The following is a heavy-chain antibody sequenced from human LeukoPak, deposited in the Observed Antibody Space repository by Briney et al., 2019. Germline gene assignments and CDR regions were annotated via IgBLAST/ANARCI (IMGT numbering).Heavy chain of an antibody. V-gene: IGHV3-23*01. CDR3: AVLEGDYYDSSGYYNY. J-gene: IGHJ4*02. CDR1: GFTFSSYA. CDR2: ISGSGGST. Sequence: PGGSLRLSCAASGFTFSSYAVSWVRQAPGKGLEWVSAISGSGGSTYYADSVKGRFTISRDNSKNTLYLQMNSLRAEDTAVYYCAVLEGDYYDSSGYYNYWGQGTLVTVSS. D-gene: IGHD3-22*01.